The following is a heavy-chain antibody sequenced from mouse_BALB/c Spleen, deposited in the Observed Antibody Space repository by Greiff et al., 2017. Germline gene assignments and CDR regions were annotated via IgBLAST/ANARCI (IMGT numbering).Heavy chain of an antibody. D-gene: IGHD3-1*01. CDR1: GFNIKDTY. V-gene: IGHV14-3*02. J-gene: IGHJ4*01. CDR3: ARPLLGSYAMDY. CDR2: IDPAYGNT. Sequence: VQLKQSGAELVKPGASVKLSCTASGFNIKDTYMHWVKQRPEQGLEWIGRIDPAYGNTKYDPKFQGKATITADTSSNTAYLQLSSLTSEDTAVYDCARPLLGSYAMDYWGQGTSVTVSS.